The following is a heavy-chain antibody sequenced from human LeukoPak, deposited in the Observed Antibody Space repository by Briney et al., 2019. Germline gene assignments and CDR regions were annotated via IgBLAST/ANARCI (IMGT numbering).Heavy chain of an antibody. CDR3: ARGNTAMVYYYMDV. Sequence: SETLSLTCTVSGGSISSYYWSWIRQPPGKGLEWIGYIYTSGSTNYNPSLKSRVTISVDTSKNQFSPKLSSVTAADTAVYYCARGNTAMVYYYMDVWGKGTTVTVSS. J-gene: IGHJ6*03. CDR1: GGSISSYY. D-gene: IGHD5-18*01. V-gene: IGHV4-4*09. CDR2: IYTSGST.